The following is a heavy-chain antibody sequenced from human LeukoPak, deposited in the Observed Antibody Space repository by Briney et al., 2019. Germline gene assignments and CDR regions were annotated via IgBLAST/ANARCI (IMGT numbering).Heavy chain of an antibody. CDR2: TRNKVNSYTT. CDR1: GFIFSVHY. D-gene: IGHD1-7*01. CDR3: VRARLRTTPFYFDY. J-gene: IGHJ4*02. Sequence: GGSLRLSCAASGFIFSVHYMDWVRQAPGKGLEWVGRTRNKVNSYTTEYAASVKGRFTLSRDDSKSSLYLQMNSLQTEDTAVYYCVRARLRTTPFYFDYWGQGALVIVSS. V-gene: IGHV3-72*01.